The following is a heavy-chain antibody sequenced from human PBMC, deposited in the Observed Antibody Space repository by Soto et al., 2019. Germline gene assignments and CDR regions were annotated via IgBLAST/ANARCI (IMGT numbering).Heavy chain of an antibody. J-gene: IGHJ6*02. V-gene: IGHV3-30*18. Sequence: QVQLVESGGGVVQPGRSLRLSFAASGFTFSSYGMHWVRQAPGKGLEWVAVISYEGSNKYYADSVKGRFTISRDNYKNSLYLQMNSLRAEDTAVYYCAKDVVVGATTGLGDYYYYYGMDVWGQGTTVTVSS. D-gene: IGHD1-26*01. CDR1: GFTFSSYG. CDR2: ISYEGSNK. CDR3: AKDVVVGATTGLGDYYYYYGMDV.